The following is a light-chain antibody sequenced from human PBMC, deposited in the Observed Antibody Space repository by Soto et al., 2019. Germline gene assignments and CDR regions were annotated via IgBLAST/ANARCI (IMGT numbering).Light chain of an antibody. CDR2: GAS. V-gene: IGKV3-15*01. Sequence: EIVMTQSPATLSVSPGEGATLSCRASQSVTSNLAWYQQKPGQAPRLLIFGASTRATGIPARFSGSGSGAEFSLTISALQSEDFAIYYCQQYNNWPRTFGQGTKVEIK. CDR1: QSVTSN. CDR3: QQYNNWPRT. J-gene: IGKJ1*01.